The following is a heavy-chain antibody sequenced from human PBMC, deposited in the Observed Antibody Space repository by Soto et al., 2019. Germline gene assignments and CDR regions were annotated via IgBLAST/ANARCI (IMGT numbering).Heavy chain of an antibody. D-gene: IGHD6-6*01. J-gene: IGHJ6*02. CDR3: ARDREYSSSSYGMDV. V-gene: IGHV1-69*13. CDR1: GGTFSSYA. CDR2: IIPIFGTA. Sequence: ASVKVSCKASGGTFSSYAISWVRQAPGQGLEWMGGIIPIFGTANYAQKFQGRVTITADESTSTAYMELSSLRSEDTAVYYCARDREYSSSSYGMDVWGQGTTVTVSS.